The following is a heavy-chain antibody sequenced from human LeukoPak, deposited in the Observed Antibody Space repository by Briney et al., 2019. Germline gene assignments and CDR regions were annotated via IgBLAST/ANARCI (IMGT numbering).Heavy chain of an antibody. D-gene: IGHD2-15*01. CDR1: GYTFTGYY. Sequence: ASVKVSCKASGYTFTGYYMHWVRRAPGQGLEWMGWINPNSGGTNYAQKFQGRVTMTRDTSIGTAYMELSRLRSDDTAVYYCATQGVVVAAIDYWGQGTLVTVSS. CDR3: ATQGVVVAAIDY. V-gene: IGHV1-2*02. J-gene: IGHJ4*02. CDR2: INPNSGGT.